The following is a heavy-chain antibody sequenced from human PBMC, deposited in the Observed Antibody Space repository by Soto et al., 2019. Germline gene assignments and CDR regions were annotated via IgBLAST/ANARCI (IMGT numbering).Heavy chain of an antibody. J-gene: IGHJ6*02. CDR1: GGPFSSYA. CDR2: VLPIFGTA. Sequence: ASVKVSCKASGGPFSSYAISWVRQAPGRGLEWMGGVLPIFGTANYAQTVQGRVTITADESTSTAYMELNSLRAEDTAVYYCATPGKPYYYYGMDVWGQGTTVTVSS. D-gene: IGHD3-10*01. CDR3: ATPGKPYYYYGMDV. V-gene: IGHV1-69*13.